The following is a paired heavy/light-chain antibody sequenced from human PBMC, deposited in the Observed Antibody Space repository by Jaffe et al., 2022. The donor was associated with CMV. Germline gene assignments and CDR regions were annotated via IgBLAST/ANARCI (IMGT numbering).Light chain of an antibody. CDR1: QSITTW. V-gene: IGKV1-5*03. J-gene: IGKJ1*01. Sequence: DIQMTQSPSTLSASVGDRVTITCRASQSITTWLAWYQQKPGEAPKVLISKASSLESGVPSRFSGSGSGTDFTLTISNLQPDDFATYYCQQYHSYSTFGQGTKVELK. CDR2: KAS. CDR3: QQYHSYST.
Heavy chain of an antibody. D-gene: IGHD3-10*01. CDR1: GGSTSSSNW. CDR2: IYHGGST. Sequence: QVQLQESGPGLVRPSGTLSLTCALSGGSTSSSNWWTWVRQPPGKGLEWIGEIYHGGSTNYNPSLESRVIISLDKSKKQFSLRLTSVTAADTAVYYCARERTYYYGSGSPGGSYMDVWGKGTTVTVSS. J-gene: IGHJ6*03. V-gene: IGHV4-4*02. CDR3: ARERTYYYGSGSPGGSYMDV.